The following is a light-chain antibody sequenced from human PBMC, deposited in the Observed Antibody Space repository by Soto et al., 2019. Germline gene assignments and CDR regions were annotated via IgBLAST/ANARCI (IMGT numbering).Light chain of an antibody. V-gene: IGLV1-51*01. CDR3: GSWDSSLSAYV. CDR1: SSNIGGNS. J-gene: IGLJ1*01. Sequence: QSVVTQPPSVSAGPGQKVTISCSGSSSNIGGNSVSWYQQLPGTAPKLLIYDDNKRPSGIPDRFSGSKSGTSATLGITGFQTGDEADYYCGSWDSSLSAYVFGTGTKVTV. CDR2: DDN.